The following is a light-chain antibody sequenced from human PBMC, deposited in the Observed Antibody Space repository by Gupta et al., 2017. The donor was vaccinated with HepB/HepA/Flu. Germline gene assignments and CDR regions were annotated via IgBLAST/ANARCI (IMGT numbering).Light chain of an antibody. Sequence: DIQMTQSPATLSASVGDTVTITCRASQSLRKYLVWYQQKPGQAPKMLIYHTSTLQSGVSSRFSGSGSETEFSLTISSLQPEDSATYHCQHENRSPITFGRGTKVDIK. CDR2: HTS. V-gene: IGKV1-5*03. CDR1: QSLRKY. CDR3: QHENRSPIT. J-gene: IGKJ4*01.